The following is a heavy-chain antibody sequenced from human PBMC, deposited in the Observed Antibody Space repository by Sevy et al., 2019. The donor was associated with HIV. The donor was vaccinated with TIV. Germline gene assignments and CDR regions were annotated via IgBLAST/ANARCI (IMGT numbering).Heavy chain of an antibody. CDR1: GFTFSNAW. J-gene: IGHJ4*02. CDR2: IKSKTDGGTT. V-gene: IGHV3-15*01. Sequence: GGSLRLSCAASGFTFSNAWMSWVRQAPGKGLEWVGRIKSKTDGGTTDYAEPVKGRFTISRDDSKNTLYLQMNSLKTEDIAIYYCTKDSRKRGLSELLDYWGQGTLVTVSS. CDR3: TKDSRKRGLSELLDY. D-gene: IGHD1-26*01.